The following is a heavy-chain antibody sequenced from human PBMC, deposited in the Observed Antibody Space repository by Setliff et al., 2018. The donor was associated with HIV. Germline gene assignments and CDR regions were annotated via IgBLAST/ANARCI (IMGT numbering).Heavy chain of an antibody. CDR3: VKPYTGYYYDGSVYDDF. CDR1: GFTVSTYS. CDR2: LSRGGDNT. J-gene: IGHJ4*02. V-gene: IGHV3-64D*09. D-gene: IGHD3-22*01. Sequence: GGSLRLSCLVSGFTVSTYSLNWARQAPGKRPEYVAALSRGGDNTKYADSVKGRFIISRDTSKNTLYLQMSSLRTDDTAIYYCVKPYTGYYYDGSVYDDFWGQGTLVTAPQ.